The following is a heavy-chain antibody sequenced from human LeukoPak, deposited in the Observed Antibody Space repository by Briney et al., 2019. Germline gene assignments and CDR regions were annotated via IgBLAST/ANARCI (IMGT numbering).Heavy chain of an antibody. CDR3: ARRLERRTVAVDWFDP. Sequence: PSETLSLTCAVYGGSFSGYYWSWIRQPPGKGLEWIGEINHSGSTNYNPSLKSRVTISVDTSKNQFSLKLSSVTAADTAVYYCARRLERRTVAVDWFDPWGQGTLVTVSS. CDR2: INHSGST. CDR1: GGSFSGYY. J-gene: IGHJ5*02. V-gene: IGHV4-34*01. D-gene: IGHD1-1*01.